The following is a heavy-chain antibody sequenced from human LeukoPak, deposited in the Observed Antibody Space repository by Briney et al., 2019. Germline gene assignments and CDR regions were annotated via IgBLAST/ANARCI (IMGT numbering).Heavy chain of an antibody. CDR2: INPNSGGT. D-gene: IGHD2-15*01. Sequence: ASVKVSCKASGYTFTGYYMHWMRQAPGQGLEWMGWINPNSGGTNYAQKFQGRVTMTRDTSISTAYMELSRLRSDDTAVYYCARVQAECSGGSCYYNYWGQGTLVTVSS. J-gene: IGHJ4*02. CDR1: GYTFTGYY. CDR3: ARVQAECSGGSCYYNY. V-gene: IGHV1-2*02.